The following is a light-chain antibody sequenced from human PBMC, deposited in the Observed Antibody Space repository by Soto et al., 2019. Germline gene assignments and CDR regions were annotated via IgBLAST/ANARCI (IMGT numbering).Light chain of an antibody. Sequence: QSALTQPASVSGSLGQSITISCTGTSSDSGGYTYVSWYQQHPGKAPKLIIFEVSNRPSGVSDRFSGSNSGNTASLTISGLQAEDEADYYCTSYSRYRVLVFGGGTKVTVL. CDR1: SSDSGGYTY. CDR3: TSYSRYRVLV. J-gene: IGLJ3*02. CDR2: EVS. V-gene: IGLV2-14*01.